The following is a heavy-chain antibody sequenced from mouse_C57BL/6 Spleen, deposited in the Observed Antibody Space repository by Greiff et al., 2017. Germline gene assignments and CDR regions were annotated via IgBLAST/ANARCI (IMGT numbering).Heavy chain of an antibody. Sequence: VPLQQPGAELVRPGSSVKLSCKASGYTFTSSWMHWVKQRPIPGLAWIGNLDPSASETHYNQKFKDKATLPVDKSSSTAYMQLSSLTSEDSAVYYCARQDYYGSSYYDVWGTGTTVTVSS. J-gene: IGHJ1*03. CDR3: ARQDYYGSSYYDV. CDR2: LDPSASET. CDR1: GYTFTSSW. D-gene: IGHD1-1*01. V-gene: IGHV1-52*01.